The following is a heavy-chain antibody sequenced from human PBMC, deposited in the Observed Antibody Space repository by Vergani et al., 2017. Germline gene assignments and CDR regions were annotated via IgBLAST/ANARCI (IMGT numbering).Heavy chain of an antibody. CDR3: AGLYYFDY. J-gene: IGHJ4*02. Sequence: VQLVESGGGLVQPGRSLRLSCAASGFTFSSYGMHWVRQAPGKGLEWVAVISYDGSNKYYADSVKGRFTISRDNSKNTLYLQMNSLRAEDTAVYYCAGLYYFDYWGQGTLVTVSS. CDR1: GFTFSSYG. V-gene: IGHV3-30*03. CDR2: ISYDGSNK.